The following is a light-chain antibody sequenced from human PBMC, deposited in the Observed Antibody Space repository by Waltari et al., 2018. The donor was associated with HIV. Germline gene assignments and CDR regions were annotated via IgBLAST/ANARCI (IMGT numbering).Light chain of an antibody. CDR2: GAS. J-gene: IGKJ5*01. CDR1: QSVRNNY. V-gene: IGKV3-20*01. Sequence: EIVLKQSPGTLSLSPGERATLSCRASQSVRNNYLVWYQKKPGQAPRLLIYGASSRATGIPDRFSGSGSGTDFTLTISRLEPEGFAMFYCQQYCSSPLTFGQGTRLEIK. CDR3: QQYCSSPLT.